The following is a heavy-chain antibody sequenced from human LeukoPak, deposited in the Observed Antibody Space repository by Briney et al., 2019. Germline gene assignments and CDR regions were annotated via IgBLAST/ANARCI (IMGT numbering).Heavy chain of an antibody. D-gene: IGHD6-19*01. Sequence: GGSLRLSCAASGFTFSNYAMSWVRQAPGKGLAWVLTISGGGGGTYYADSVKGRFTISRDNSKNTLYLQINNLRAEDTAIYYCAKRVADTGDLYDYWGQGTLVTVSS. CDR2: ISGGGGGT. CDR3: AKRVADTGDLYDY. V-gene: IGHV3-23*01. J-gene: IGHJ4*02. CDR1: GFTFSNYA.